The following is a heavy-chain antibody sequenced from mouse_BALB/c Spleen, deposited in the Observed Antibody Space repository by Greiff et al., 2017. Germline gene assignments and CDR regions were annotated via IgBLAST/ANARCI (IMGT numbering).Heavy chain of an antibody. CDR1: GFSLSRYS. J-gene: IGHJ4*01. Sequence: VQRVESGPGLVAPSQSLSITCTVSGFSLSRYSVHWVRQPPGKGLEWLGMIWGGGSTDYNSALKSRLSISKDNSKSQVFLKMNSLQTDDTAMYYCARSFYDYDFLYAMDYWGQGTSVTVSS. V-gene: IGHV2-6-4*01. D-gene: IGHD2-4*01. CDR2: IWGGGST. CDR3: ARSFYDYDFLYAMDY.